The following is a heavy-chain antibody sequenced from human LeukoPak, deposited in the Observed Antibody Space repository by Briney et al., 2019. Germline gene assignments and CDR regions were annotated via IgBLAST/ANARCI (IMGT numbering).Heavy chain of an antibody. J-gene: IGHJ4*02. V-gene: IGHV3-23*01. CDR1: GFTFSSYA. D-gene: IGHD2-15*01. Sequence: QPGGSLRLSRAASGFTFSSYAMSWVRQAPGKGLEWVSAISGSGGSTYYADSVKGRFTISRDNSKNTLYLQMNSLRAEDTAVYYCAKETYYCSGGSCYSGYFDYWGQGTLVTVSS. CDR3: AKETYYCSGGSCYSGYFDY. CDR2: ISGSGGST.